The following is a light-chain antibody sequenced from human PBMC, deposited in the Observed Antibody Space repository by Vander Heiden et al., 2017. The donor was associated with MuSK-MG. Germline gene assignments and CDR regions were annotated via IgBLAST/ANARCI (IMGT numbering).Light chain of an antibody. J-gene: IGKJ2*01. CDR1: QSISSY. CDR2: AAS. CDR3: QQSDSNHAMYT. V-gene: IGKV1-39*01. Sequence: DIQMTQSPSSLSASVGDRVTITCRASQSISSYLNWYQQKPGKAPKLLIYAASSLQSGVTSRFSGSGYGTDFTLTISSLQPEDFATYYCQQSDSNHAMYTFGQGTKLEIK.